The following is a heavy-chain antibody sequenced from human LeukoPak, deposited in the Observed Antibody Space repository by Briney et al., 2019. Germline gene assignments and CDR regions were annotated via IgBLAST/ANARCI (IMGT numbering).Heavy chain of an antibody. CDR3: AKAPSSSWYPFDY. Sequence: GGSLRLSCAASGFTFSSYAMSWVRQAPGKGLEWVAVMSSDGNKNYYADSVKGRFTISRDNSKDTLYLEMHSLIREDTAVYYCAKAPSSSWYPFDYWGQGTLVTVSS. CDR2: MSSDGNKN. V-gene: IGHV3-30*04. J-gene: IGHJ4*02. CDR1: GFTFSSYA. D-gene: IGHD6-13*01.